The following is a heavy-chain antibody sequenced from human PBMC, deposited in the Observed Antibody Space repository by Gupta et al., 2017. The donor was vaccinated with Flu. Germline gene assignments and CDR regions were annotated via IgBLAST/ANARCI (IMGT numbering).Heavy chain of an antibody. J-gene: IGHJ2*01. CDR2: INPDTGDT. V-gene: IGHV1-2*02. D-gene: IGHD6-13*01. Sequence: QVQLVQSGADVKKPGASLKVSCKASGYTFTGYYMHWVRQAPGQGLEWMGWINPDTGDTNYAQNFQGRVAMTRDTSINTAYMELSSLRSDDTAVYYCARVGGDYSRSWPHWYFDLWGRGTLVTVSS. CDR3: ARVGGDYSRSWPHWYFDL. CDR1: GYTFTGYY.